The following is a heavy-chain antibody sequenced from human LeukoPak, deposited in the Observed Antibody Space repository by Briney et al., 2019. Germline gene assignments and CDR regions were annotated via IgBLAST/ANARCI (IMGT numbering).Heavy chain of an antibody. V-gene: IGHV4-61*02. D-gene: IGHD2-2*01. CDR3: ARGSKEYELGYCSSTSCLSDAFDI. J-gene: IGHJ3*02. CDR1: GGSISSGSYH. Sequence: PSQTLSLTCTVSGGSISSGSYHWSWLRQPAGKGLEWIGRIYTSGSTNYNPSLKSRVTISVDTSKNQYSLKLSSVTAADTAVYYCARGSKEYELGYCSSTSCLSDAFDIWGQGTMVTVSS. CDR2: IYTSGST.